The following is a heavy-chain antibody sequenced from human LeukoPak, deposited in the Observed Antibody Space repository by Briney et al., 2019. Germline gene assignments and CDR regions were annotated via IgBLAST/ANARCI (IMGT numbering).Heavy chain of an antibody. V-gene: IGHV1-3*01. CDR2: INADNGDT. CDR3: ASDAFDI. CDR1: GYPFTSYA. Sequence: GASVKVSCKASGYPFTSYAMYWVRQAPGQRLEWMGWINADNGDTRYSQKLQGRVTMTGDTPASTTYMELSSLRSEDTAVYYCASDAFDIWGQGTMVTVSS. J-gene: IGHJ3*02.